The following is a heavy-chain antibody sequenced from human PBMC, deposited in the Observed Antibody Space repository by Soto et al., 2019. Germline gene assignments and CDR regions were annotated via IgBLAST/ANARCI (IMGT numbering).Heavy chain of an antibody. Sequence: LRLSCAASRFTVSRYCMHWVRQAPGKGLEWVAIISYDGSNKYSADSVEGRFSISRDNSKNTLYLQMNSLSAEDTAVYYCARVRGNYYGMDVWGQGTTVTVSS. CDR3: ARVRGNYYGMDV. J-gene: IGHJ6*02. CDR1: RFTVSRYC. V-gene: IGHV3-30*03. CDR2: ISYDGSNK.